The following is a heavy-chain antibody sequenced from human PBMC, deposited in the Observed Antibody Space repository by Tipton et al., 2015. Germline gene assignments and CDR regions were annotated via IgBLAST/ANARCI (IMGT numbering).Heavy chain of an antibody. CDR2: IYYSGST. CDR3: ARHLYYYYYGMDV. J-gene: IGHJ6*02. Sequence: TLSLTCAVYVGSFSGYYWSWIRQAPGKGLEWIGSIYYSGSTYYNPSLKRRVTISVDTSKNQFSLKLSSVTAADTAVYYCARHLYYYYYGMDVWGQGTTVTVSS. CDR1: VGSFSGYY. V-gene: IGHV4-34*01.